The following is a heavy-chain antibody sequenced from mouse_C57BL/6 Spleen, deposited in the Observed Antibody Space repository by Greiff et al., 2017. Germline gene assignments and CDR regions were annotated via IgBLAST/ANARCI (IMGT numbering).Heavy chain of an antibody. J-gene: IGHJ3*01. D-gene: IGHD2-4*01. V-gene: IGHV1-9*01. CDR2: ILPGSGST. Sequence: QVQLQQSGAELMKPGASVKLSCKATGYTFTGYWIEWVKQRPGHGLEWIGEILPGSGSTNYNEKFKGKATFTADTSSNTAYMQHSSLTTEDAAIYYCARSPYEYDGPWFAYWGQGTLVTVSA. CDR3: ARSPYEYDGPWFAY. CDR1: GYTFTGYW.